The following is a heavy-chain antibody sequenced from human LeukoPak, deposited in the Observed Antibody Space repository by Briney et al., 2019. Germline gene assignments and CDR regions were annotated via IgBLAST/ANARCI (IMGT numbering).Heavy chain of an antibody. V-gene: IGHV1-46*01. Sequence: ASVKVSCKASGGTFSSYAISWVRQAPGQGLEWMGIINPSGGSTSYAQKFQGRVTMTRDVSTSTVYMELSSLRSEDTAVYYCARVTAYYFDYWGQGTLVTVSS. J-gene: IGHJ4*02. CDR2: INPSGGST. CDR3: ARVTAYYFDY. D-gene: IGHD5-18*01. CDR1: GGTFSSYA.